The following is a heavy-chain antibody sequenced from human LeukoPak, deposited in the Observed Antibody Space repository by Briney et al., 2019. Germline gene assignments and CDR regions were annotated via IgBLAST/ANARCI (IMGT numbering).Heavy chain of an antibody. J-gene: IGHJ6*03. D-gene: IGHD3-10*01. V-gene: IGHV4-59*01. CDR3: AREGTDQYYYYYMDV. Sequence: SETLSLTCTVSGGSISSYYWSWIRQPPGKGLEWIGYIYYSGSTNYNPSLKSRVTISVDTSKNQFSLKLSSVTAADTAVYYCAREGTDQYYYYYMDVWGKGTTVTVSS. CDR1: GGSISSYY. CDR2: IYYSGST.